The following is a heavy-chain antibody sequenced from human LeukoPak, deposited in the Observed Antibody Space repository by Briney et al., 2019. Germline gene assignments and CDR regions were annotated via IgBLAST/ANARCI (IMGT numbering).Heavy chain of an antibody. CDR2: INQDGSET. CDR1: GFIFSTYW. V-gene: IGHV3-7*05. D-gene: IGHD5-24*01. Sequence: PGGSLRLSCAAFGFIFSTYWMSWVRLAPGKGLEWVANINQDGSETFYVDSVRGRFTISRDNGKNSMFVQMDSLRAEDTAVYYCVRGFDGYFGFDLWGQGTMVTVSS. J-gene: IGHJ3*01. CDR3: VRGFDGYFGFDL.